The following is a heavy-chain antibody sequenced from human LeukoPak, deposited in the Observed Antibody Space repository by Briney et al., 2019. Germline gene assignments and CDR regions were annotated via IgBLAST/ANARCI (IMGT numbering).Heavy chain of an antibody. D-gene: IGHD3-22*01. CDR1: GGSFSGYY. CDR3: ARDRVYYYDSSGYKGFDY. Sequence: PSETLSLTCAVYGGSFSGYYWSWIRQPPGKGLEWIGEINHSGSTNYNPSLKSRVTISVDTSKNQFSLKLSSVTAADTAVYYCARDRVYYYDSSGYKGFDYWGQGTLVTVSS. V-gene: IGHV4-34*01. CDR2: INHSGST. J-gene: IGHJ4*02.